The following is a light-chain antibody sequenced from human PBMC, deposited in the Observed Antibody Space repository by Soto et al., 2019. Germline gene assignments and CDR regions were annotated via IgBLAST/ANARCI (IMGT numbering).Light chain of an antibody. J-gene: IGLJ2*01. CDR3: SSFTTSSHVV. Sequence: QSVLTQPASVSGSPGQSITISCTGTSSDIGAANSVSWYQQHPGKAPQLMIYAVSHRPSRVSSRFSGSKSGNTISLTISGIQAEDEADYYCSSFTTSSHVVFGGGTKVTVL. V-gene: IGLV2-14*03. CDR2: AVS. CDR1: SSDIGAANS.